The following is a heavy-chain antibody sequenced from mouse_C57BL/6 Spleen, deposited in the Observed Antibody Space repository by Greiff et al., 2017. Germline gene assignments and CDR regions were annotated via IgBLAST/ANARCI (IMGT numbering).Heavy chain of an antibody. D-gene: IGHD1-1*01. J-gene: IGHJ4*01. CDR3: ARCSGSTYYAMDY. CDR1: GFTFTSYW. CDR2: IVPSDSYT. Sequence: QVQLQQPGAELVKPGASVKLSCKASGFTFTSYWMQWVKQRPGQGLEWIGEIVPSDSYTNYNQKFKGKATLTVDTSSSTAYMQLSSLTSEDSAVYYCARCSGSTYYAMDYWGQGTSVTVSS. V-gene: IGHV1-50*01.